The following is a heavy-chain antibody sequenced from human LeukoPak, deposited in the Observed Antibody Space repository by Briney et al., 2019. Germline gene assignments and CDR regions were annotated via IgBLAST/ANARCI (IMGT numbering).Heavy chain of an antibody. V-gene: IGHV1-69*13. J-gene: IGHJ1*01. D-gene: IGHD2-21*02. CDR3: ARGGPTPRNVVVAAREYLQL. CDR1: GGTFSNYA. Sequence: GASVKVSCKASGGTFSNYAISWVRQAPGQGLEWMGGIIPIFDTADYAQKFQGRLTITADESTSTAYMELSSLRAEDTAVYYCARGGPTPRNVVVAAREYLQLWGQGSLVTVSS. CDR2: IIPIFDTA.